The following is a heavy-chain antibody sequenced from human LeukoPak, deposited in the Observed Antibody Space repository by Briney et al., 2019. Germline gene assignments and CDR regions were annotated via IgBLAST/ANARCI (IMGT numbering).Heavy chain of an antibody. Sequence: PGGSLRLSCAASGFTFSSYAMSWVRQAPGKGLEWVSAISGSGGGTYYADSVKGRFTISRDNSKNTLYLQMNSLRAEDTAVYYCAKPRYSSGWYYPGYWGQGTLVTVSS. J-gene: IGHJ4*02. CDR3: AKPRYSSGWYYPGY. CDR2: ISGSGGGT. D-gene: IGHD6-19*01. V-gene: IGHV3-23*01. CDR1: GFTFSSYA.